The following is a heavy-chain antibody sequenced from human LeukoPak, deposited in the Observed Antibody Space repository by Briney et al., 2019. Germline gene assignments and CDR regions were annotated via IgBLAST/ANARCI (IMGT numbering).Heavy chain of an antibody. J-gene: IGHJ5*02. D-gene: IGHD6-6*01. CDR2: IYPGDSDT. CDR3: ARRSFEYSSPLSWFDP. Sequence: GESLKISCKGSGYSFTSYWIGWVRQMPGKGLEWMGIIYPGDSDTRYSPSFQGQVTISADKSISTAYLQWSSLKASDTAMHYCARRSFEYSSPLSWFDPWGQGTLVTVSS. V-gene: IGHV5-51*01. CDR1: GYSFTSYW.